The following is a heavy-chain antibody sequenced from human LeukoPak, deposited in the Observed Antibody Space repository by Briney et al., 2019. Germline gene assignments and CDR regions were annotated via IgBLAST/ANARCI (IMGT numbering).Heavy chain of an antibody. Sequence: SQTLSLTCAISGDIVSSNSAAWNWIRQSPSRGLEWLGRTYYKSKWYNDYAVSVKSRIIISPDTSKNQFSLKLSSVTAADTAVYYCARGRRVRGGPFDYWGQGTLVTVSS. D-gene: IGHD3-10*02. CDR1: GDIVSSNSAA. V-gene: IGHV6-1*01. J-gene: IGHJ4*02. CDR2: TYYKSKWYN. CDR3: ARGRRVRGGPFDY.